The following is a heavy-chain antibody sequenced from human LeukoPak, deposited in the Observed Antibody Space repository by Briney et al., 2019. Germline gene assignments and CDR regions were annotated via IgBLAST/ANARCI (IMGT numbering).Heavy chain of an antibody. V-gene: IGHV4-4*07. CDR2: INPSGST. J-gene: IGHJ5*02. CDR3: ARDVYGGTYNGWFDP. D-gene: IGHD1-26*01. Sequence: SETLSLTCAVSGXSINNYYWSWIRQPAGKGQEWIGRINPSGSTRYNPSLTSRVTMSVDTSENQFSLKLTSVTAADTAVYYCARDVYGGTYNGWFDPWGQGTLVTVSS. CDR1: GXSINNYY.